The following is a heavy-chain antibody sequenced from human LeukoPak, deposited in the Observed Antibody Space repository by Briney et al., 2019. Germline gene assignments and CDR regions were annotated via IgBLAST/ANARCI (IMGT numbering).Heavy chain of an antibody. CDR3: ASLVLHTTTGRYFDY. CDR2: INPNSGDT. Sequence: ASVKVSCKASGYTFTGYYIHWVRQAPGQGLEWMGWINPNSGDTRYAQNFQGRVTVTRDTSITTAYLEVSRVRSDDTAVYYCASLVLHTTTGRYFDYWGQGTLVTVSS. D-gene: IGHD1-26*01. CDR1: GYTFTGYY. J-gene: IGHJ4*02. V-gene: IGHV1-2*02.